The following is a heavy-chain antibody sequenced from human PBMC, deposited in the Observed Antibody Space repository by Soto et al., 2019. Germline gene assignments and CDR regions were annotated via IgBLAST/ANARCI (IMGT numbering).Heavy chain of an antibody. CDR1: GFTFSSYW. D-gene: IGHD3-16*01. J-gene: IGHJ6*02. Sequence: GGSLRLSCAASGFTFSSYWMHWVRQAPGKGLVWASRINSDGSSTSYADSVKGRFTISRDNAKNTLYLQMNSLRAEDTAVYYCARLRGGSIGIHYYGMDVWGQGTTVTVSS. CDR3: ARLRGGSIGIHYYGMDV. CDR2: INSDGSST. V-gene: IGHV3-74*01.